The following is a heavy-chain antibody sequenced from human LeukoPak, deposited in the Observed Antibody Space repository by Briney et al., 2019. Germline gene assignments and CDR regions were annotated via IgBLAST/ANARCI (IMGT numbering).Heavy chain of an antibody. Sequence: PGGSLRLSCAASGFTFSRYAMSWVRQAPGKGRGWVSNMSGSGGSTYYADSVKGRFTVSRDNFQNTLYLQMNSLRAEDTAVYYCAKGSDWYVGAFDIWGQGTRVTVSS. CDR2: MSGSGGST. J-gene: IGHJ3*02. CDR3: AKGSDWYVGAFDI. V-gene: IGHV3-23*01. D-gene: IGHD6-19*01. CDR1: GFTFSRYA.